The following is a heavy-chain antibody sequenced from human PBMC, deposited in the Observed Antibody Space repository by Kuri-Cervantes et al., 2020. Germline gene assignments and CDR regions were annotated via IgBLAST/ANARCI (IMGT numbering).Heavy chain of an antibody. Sequence: SETLSLTCTVSGDSIRSGDYFWSWIRQSPGKGLEWIGYIYQSGSTNYSPSLKSRLTLSVDTYKNQFFLKLSSVTAADTAVYYCARGRVDTYYNGSGSYPFGYWGQGTLVTVSS. CDR2: IYQSGST. CDR1: GDSIRSGDYF. CDR3: ARGRVDTYYNGSGSYPFGY. J-gene: IGHJ4*02. D-gene: IGHD3-10*01. V-gene: IGHV4-30-4*08.